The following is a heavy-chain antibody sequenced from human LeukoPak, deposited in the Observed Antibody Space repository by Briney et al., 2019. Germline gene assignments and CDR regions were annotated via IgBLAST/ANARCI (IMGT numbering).Heavy chain of an antibody. V-gene: IGHV4-34*01. CDR2: INHSGST. Sequence: PSETLSLTCTVSAGSISSYYWSWIRQPPGKGLEWIGEINHSGSTNYNPSLKSRVTISVDTSKNPFSLKLSSVTAADTAVYYCARPHYGDYSSFDYWGQGTLVTVSS. J-gene: IGHJ4*02. CDR1: AGSISSYY. D-gene: IGHD4-17*01. CDR3: ARPHYGDYSSFDY.